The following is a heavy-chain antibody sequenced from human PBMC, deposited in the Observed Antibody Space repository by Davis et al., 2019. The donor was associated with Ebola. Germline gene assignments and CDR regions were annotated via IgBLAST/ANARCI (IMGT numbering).Heavy chain of an antibody. CDR3: GRDVTGIDNYRYFDY. D-gene: IGHD4-11*01. V-gene: IGHV3-11*01. CDR2: IDEKGAK. J-gene: IGHJ4*02. CDR1: GFSISDYY. Sequence: GESLKISCAASGFSISDYYMSWIRQAPGRGLEWVSFIDEKGAKFHADSVRGRFTISRDNANNTLSLQMNSLGAEDTAVYYCGRDVTGIDNYRYFDYWGQGTLVTVSS.